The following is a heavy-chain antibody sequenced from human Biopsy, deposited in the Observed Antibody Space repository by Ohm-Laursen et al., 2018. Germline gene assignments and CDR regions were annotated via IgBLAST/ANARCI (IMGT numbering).Heavy chain of an antibody. CDR1: GFTFSNYW. J-gene: IGHJ4*02. CDR3: ARGRHGYNFGESRH. D-gene: IGHD5-24*01. CDR2: IKEDGSVI. V-gene: IGHV3-7*01. Sequence: GSLRLSCTASGFTFSNYWMTWVRQAPGKGLEWVANIKEDGSVIHYLDSVKGRFTLSRDNANKLLLLQMSSLRAEDTGLYYCARGRHGYNFGESRHGGQGILVSVS.